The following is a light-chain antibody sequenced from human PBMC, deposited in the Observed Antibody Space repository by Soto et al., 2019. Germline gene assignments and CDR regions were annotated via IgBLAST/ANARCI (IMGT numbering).Light chain of an antibody. CDR1: QSISSW. CDR3: LQYDSYSYT. J-gene: IGKJ2*01. V-gene: IGKV1-5*03. Sequence: DIQMTQSPSTLSASVGDRVTITCRASQSISSWLAWYQQKPGRAPILLLYKASTLETGVPSRFSGSGSGPEFPLTLSSLQSDDFATYYFLQYDSYSYTFGQGTKLEIK. CDR2: KAS.